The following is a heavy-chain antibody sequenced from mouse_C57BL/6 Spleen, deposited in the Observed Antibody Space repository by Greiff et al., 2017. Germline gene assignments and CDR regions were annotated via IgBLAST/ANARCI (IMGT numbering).Heavy chain of an antibody. V-gene: IGHV1-52*01. J-gene: IGHJ2*01. CDR3: AREGDYGSSLGY. CDR1: GYTFTSYW. Sequence: QVQLQQPGAELVRPGSSVKLSCKASGYTFTSYWLHWVQQRPIQGLEWIGNIDSSDSETHYNQKFKDKATLTVDKSSSTAYMQLSSLTSEDSAVYYCAREGDYGSSLGYWGQGTTLTVSS. D-gene: IGHD1-1*01. CDR2: IDSSDSET.